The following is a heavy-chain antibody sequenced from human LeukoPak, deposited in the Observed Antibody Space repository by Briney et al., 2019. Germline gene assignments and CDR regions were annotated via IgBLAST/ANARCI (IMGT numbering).Heavy chain of an antibody. CDR3: AKSRPHYYHSGVYYSLFDY. D-gene: IGHD3-22*01. V-gene: IGHV3-23*01. J-gene: IGHJ4*02. Sequence: PGGSLRLSCAASGFTFSSYAMSWVRQAPGKGLEWVSAISGSSDDTFYADSVKGRFTISRDNSKNTLFLQMNSLRAEDTALYYCAKSRPHYYHSGVYYSLFDYWGQGTLVTVSS. CDR2: ISGSSDDT. CDR1: GFTFSSYA.